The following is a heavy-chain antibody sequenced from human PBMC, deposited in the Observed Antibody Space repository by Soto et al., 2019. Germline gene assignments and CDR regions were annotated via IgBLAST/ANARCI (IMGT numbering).Heavy chain of an antibody. J-gene: IGHJ6*03. Sequence: QVQLVESGGGLVKPGGSLRLSCAASGFTFSDYYMSWIGQAPGKGLEWVSYISSSGSTIYYADSVKGRFTISRDNAKNSLYLQMNSLRAEDTAVYYCARDGQYCSSTSCYTQGYYYYMDVWGKGTTVTVSS. CDR2: ISSSGSTI. CDR1: GFTFSDYY. CDR3: ARDGQYCSSTSCYTQGYYYYMDV. D-gene: IGHD2-2*02. V-gene: IGHV3-11*01.